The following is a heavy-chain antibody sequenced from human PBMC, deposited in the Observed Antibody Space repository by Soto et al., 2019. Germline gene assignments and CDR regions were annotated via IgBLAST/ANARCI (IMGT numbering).Heavy chain of an antibody. Sequence: PGGSLRLSCAASGFTFSDYYMSWIRQAPGKGLEWVSYISSSGSTIYYADSVKGRFTISRDNAKNSLYLQMNSLRAEDTAVYYFAGGLGTITEYYYDSSGYPWPPGYWGQGTLVTVSS. CDR1: GFTFSDYY. CDR2: ISSSGSTI. CDR3: AGGLGTITEYYYDSSGYPWPPGY. V-gene: IGHV3-11*01. D-gene: IGHD3-22*01. J-gene: IGHJ4*02.